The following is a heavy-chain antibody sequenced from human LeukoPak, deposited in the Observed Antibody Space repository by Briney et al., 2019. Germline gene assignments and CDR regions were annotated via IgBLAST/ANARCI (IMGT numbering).Heavy chain of an antibody. J-gene: IGHJ4*02. CDR2: ISSSGSTI. V-gene: IGHV3-48*03. Sequence: GGSLRLSCAASGFTFSSYEMNWVRQAPGKGLEWVLYISSSGSTIYYADSVKGRFTISRDNAKNSLYLQMNSLRAEDTAVYYCARINYSSSWYALPDYWGQGTLVTVSS. D-gene: IGHD6-13*01. CDR3: ARINYSSSWYALPDY. CDR1: GFTFSSYE.